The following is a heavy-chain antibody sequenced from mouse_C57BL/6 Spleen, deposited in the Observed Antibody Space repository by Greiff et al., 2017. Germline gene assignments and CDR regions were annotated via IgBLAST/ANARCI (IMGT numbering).Heavy chain of an antibody. V-gene: IGHV5-4*01. J-gene: IGHJ4*01. Sequence: EVKLVESGGGLVKPGGSLKLSCAASGFTFSSYAMSWVRQTPEKRLEWVATISDGGSYTYYPDNVKGRFTISRDNAKNNLYLQMSHLKSEDTAMYYCARDHGDYYAMDYWGQGTSVTVSS. CDR3: ARDHGDYYAMDY. CDR1: GFTFSSYA. CDR2: ISDGGSYT.